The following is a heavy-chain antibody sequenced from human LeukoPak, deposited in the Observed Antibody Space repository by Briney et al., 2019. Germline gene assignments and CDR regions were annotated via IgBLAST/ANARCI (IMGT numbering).Heavy chain of an antibody. Sequence: GASVKVSCKASGYTFTGYYMHWVRQAPGQGLERMGWINPNSGGTNYAQKFQGRVTMTRDTSISTAYMELSRLRSDDTAVYYCARNPLGYCSSTSCYEGDWFDPWGQGTLVTVSS. J-gene: IGHJ5*02. CDR3: ARNPLGYCSSTSCYEGDWFDP. CDR2: INPNSGGT. D-gene: IGHD2-2*03. CDR1: GYTFTGYY. V-gene: IGHV1-2*02.